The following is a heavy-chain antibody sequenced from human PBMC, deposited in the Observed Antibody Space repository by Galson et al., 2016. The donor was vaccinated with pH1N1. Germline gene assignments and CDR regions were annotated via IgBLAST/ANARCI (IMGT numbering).Heavy chain of an antibody. CDR2: LIPILGTP. Sequence: SVKVSCKASGGTFTNYAINWVRQAPGQGLEWMGGLIPILGTPDYAQTLQGRVTITADENTNTAYMEMSSLRAEDTAVYYCARGFSGYDRLEYSQNGMDVWGQGTTVTVSS. CDR1: GGTFTNYA. V-gene: IGHV1-69*13. CDR3: ARGFSGYDRLEYSQNGMDV. D-gene: IGHD5-12*01. J-gene: IGHJ6*02.